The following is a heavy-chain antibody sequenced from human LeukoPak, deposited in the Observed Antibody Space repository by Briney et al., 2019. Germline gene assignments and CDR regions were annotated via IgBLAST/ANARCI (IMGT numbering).Heavy chain of an antibody. Sequence: GESLKISCKGSGYSFTSYWIGWVRQMTGKGLEWMGIIYPGDSDTRYSPSFQGQVTISADKSISTAYLQWSSLKASDTAMYYCARLPTVTTQGYYYYGMDVWGQGTTVTVSS. CDR3: ARLPTVTTQGYYYYGMDV. CDR1: GYSFTSYW. CDR2: IYPGDSDT. J-gene: IGHJ6*02. D-gene: IGHD4-17*01. V-gene: IGHV5-51*01.